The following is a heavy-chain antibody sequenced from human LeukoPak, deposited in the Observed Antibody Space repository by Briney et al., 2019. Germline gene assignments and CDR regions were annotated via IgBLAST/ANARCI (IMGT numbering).Heavy chain of an antibody. CDR1: GYTFTSYG. D-gene: IGHD3-9*01. CDR3: ASLAYFDYLADY. CDR2: ISAYNGNT. V-gene: IGHV1-18*01. Sequence: ASVKVSCKASGYTFTSYGISWVRQAPGQGLEWMGWISAYNGNTNYAQKLQGRVTMTTDTSTSTVYMEVSSLRSEDTAVYYCASLAYFDYLADYWGQGTLVTVSS. J-gene: IGHJ4*02.